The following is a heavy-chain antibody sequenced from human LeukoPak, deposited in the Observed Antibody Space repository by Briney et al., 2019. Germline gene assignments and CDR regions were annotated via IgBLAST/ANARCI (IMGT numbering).Heavy chain of an antibody. Sequence: PGGSLRLSCAASGFTFSDYYMSWICQVPGKGLEWVSYISSSGSPIYYADSVKGRFTISRDNAKNSLYLQMNRLRAEDTAVYYCARVLLADGYKEMATVGYFDYWGQGTLFTVSS. CDR3: ARVLLADGYKEMATVGYFDY. D-gene: IGHD5-24*01. CDR1: GFTFSDYY. J-gene: IGHJ4*02. V-gene: IGHV3-11*04. CDR2: ISSSGSPI.